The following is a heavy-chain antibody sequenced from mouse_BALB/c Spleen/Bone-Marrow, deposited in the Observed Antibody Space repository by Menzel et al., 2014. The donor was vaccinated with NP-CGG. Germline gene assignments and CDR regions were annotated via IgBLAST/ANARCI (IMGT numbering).Heavy chain of an antibody. CDR1: GFNIKDTY. D-gene: IGHD1-1*01. Sequence: EVKLEESGAELVKPGASVKLSCTASGFNIKDTYMHWVKQRPEQGLKWIGRIDPASGNTKFDPKFQGKATIASDTSSNTAYLQLSSLASEDTAVYYCAAYYYVSSYGFAYWGQGTLVTVSA. CDR2: IDPASGNT. V-gene: IGHV14-3*02. CDR3: AAYYYVSSYGFAY. J-gene: IGHJ3*01.